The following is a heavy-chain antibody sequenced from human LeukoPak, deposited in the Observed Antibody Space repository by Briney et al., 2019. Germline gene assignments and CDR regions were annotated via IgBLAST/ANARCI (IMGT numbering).Heavy chain of an antibody. CDR3: ARGYSSGRDNWFDP. CDR2: IYTSGNT. J-gene: IGHJ5*02. D-gene: IGHD6-19*01. Sequence: NTSETLSLTCTVSSGSISSSYWSWIRQRAGKGLEWIGRIYTSGNTNYNPSLKSRVSMLIDTSKNQFSLKLSSVTAADTAVYYCARGYSSGRDNWFDPWGQGTLVTVSS. V-gene: IGHV4-4*07. CDR1: SGSISSSY.